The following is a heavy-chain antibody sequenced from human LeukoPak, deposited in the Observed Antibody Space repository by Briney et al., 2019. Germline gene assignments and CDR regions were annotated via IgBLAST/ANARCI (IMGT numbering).Heavy chain of an antibody. Sequence: SETLSLTCAVYGGSFSCYYWSWIRQPPGKGLEWSGEINHSGSTNYNPSLKSRVTISVDTSKNQFSLKLSSVTAADTAVYYCASAQPSYCRGGSCYVYYYYYMDVWGKGTTVTVSS. D-gene: IGHD2-15*01. V-gene: IGHV4-34*01. J-gene: IGHJ6*03. CDR2: INHSGST. CDR1: GGSFSCYY. CDR3: ASAQPSYCRGGSCYVYYYYYMDV.